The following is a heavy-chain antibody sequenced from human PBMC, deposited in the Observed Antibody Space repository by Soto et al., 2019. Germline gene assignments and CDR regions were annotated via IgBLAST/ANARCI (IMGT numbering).Heavy chain of an antibody. V-gene: IGHV1-3*01. Sequence: ASVKVSCKASGYTFTSYGISWVRQAPGQGLEWMGWINAGNGNTKYSQKFQGRVTITRDTSASTAYMELSSLRSEDTAVYYCARDRITMVRGVLNWFDPWGQGTPVTVSS. CDR3: ARDRITMVRGVLNWFDP. CDR1: GYTFTSYG. J-gene: IGHJ5*02. D-gene: IGHD3-10*01. CDR2: INAGNGNT.